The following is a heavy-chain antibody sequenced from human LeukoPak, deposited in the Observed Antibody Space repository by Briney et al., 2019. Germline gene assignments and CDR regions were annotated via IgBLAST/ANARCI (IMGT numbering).Heavy chain of an antibody. CDR3: ARAFGGSSSWSDYYYYYMDV. D-gene: IGHD6-13*01. CDR1: GGSISSYY. Sequence: KPSETLPLTCTVSGGSISSYYWSWIRQPAGKGLEWIGRIYTSGSTNYNPSLKSRVTMSVDTSKNQFSLKLSSVTAADTAVYYCARAFGGSSSWSDYYYYYMDVWGKGTTVTVSS. CDR2: IYTSGST. V-gene: IGHV4-4*07. J-gene: IGHJ6*03.